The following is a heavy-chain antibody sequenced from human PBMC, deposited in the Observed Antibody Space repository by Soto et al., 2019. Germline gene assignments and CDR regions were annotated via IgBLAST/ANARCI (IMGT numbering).Heavy chain of an antibody. Sequence: ASVKVSCKASGGTFINSAITWVRQAPGQGLEWMGVVAPMFGSVFYAQRFQDRVTITADASTSTAYMELRRLTSEDTAVYFCARDSRTTFSDDNSHLDSWGPGTPVTVSS. V-gene: IGHV1-69*13. CDR3: ARDSRTTFSDDNSHLDS. CDR2: VAPMFGSV. CDR1: GGTFINSA. D-gene: IGHD2-2*01. J-gene: IGHJ4*02.